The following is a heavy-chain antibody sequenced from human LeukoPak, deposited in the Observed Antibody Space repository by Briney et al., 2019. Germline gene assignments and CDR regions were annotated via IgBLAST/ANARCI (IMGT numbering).Heavy chain of an antibody. CDR3: AKDFSVRVAAAGGSFDY. J-gene: IGHJ4*02. CDR2: ISGYGGST. Sequence: GGSLRLSCAASGFTFDEYAMHWVRQAPGKGLKWVSLISGYGGSTYYADSLKGRFTITRDNSKKSLYLQMNSLITEDTDLYYCAKDFSVRVAAAGGSFDYWGQGTLVTVSS. D-gene: IGHD6-13*01. CDR1: GFTFDEYA. V-gene: IGHV3-43*02.